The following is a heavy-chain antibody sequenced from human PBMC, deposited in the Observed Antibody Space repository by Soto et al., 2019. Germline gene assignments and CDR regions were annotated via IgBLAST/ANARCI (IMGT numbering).Heavy chain of an antibody. CDR3: XXXHGGNWYFDV. J-gene: IGHJ2*01. CDR2: LYFSGIT. D-gene: IGHD3-16*01. Sequence: QVQLQVSGPGLVRSSETLSLTCTVSGGPMSSYYWSWIRQPPGRGLEWIGYLYFSGITNYNPSLESRVTMSVDTSRXXXXXXXXXXXAADXAXXXXXXXHGGNWYFDVWGRGALVTVSS. CDR1: GGPMSSYY. V-gene: IGHV4-4*08.